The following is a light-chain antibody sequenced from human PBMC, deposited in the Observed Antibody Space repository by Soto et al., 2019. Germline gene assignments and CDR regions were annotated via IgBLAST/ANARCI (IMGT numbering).Light chain of an antibody. CDR2: KVS. J-gene: IGKJ3*01. CDR1: QSLETSDGDTY. Sequence: DVVMTQSPLSLPVTLVQPASISCGSSQSLETSDGDTYLNWFHQRPGQSPRRLIYKVSKRDSGVPERFSGSGSGTDFTLKITRVEAEDVGVYYCMQALQTPAFGPGTKVDIK. CDR3: MQALQTPA. V-gene: IGKV2-30*01.